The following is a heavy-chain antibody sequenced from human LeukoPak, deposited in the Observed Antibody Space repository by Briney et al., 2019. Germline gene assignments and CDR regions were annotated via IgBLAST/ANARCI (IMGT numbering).Heavy chain of an antibody. CDR1: GYTFTSYG. V-gene: IGHV1-18*01. CDR2: ISAYNGNT. J-gene: IGHJ4*02. D-gene: IGHD3-9*01. CDR3: ARDPYILTGYLYFDY. Sequence: ASVKVSCKASGYTFTSYGISWVRPAPGQGLEWMGWISAYNGNTNYAQKLQGRVTMTTDTSTSTAYMELRSLRSDDTAVYYCARDPYILTGYLYFDYWGQGTLVTVSS.